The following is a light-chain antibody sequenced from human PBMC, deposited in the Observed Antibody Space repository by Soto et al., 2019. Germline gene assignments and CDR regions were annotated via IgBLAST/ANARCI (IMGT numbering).Light chain of an antibody. CDR1: SSDVGSYNL. Sequence: QSVLTQPASVSGSPGQSITISCTGTSSDVGSYNLVSWYQQHPGKAPKLMIYEVSKRPSGVSNRFSGSKSGNTASLTISGLQAEDEADYYCCSYAGSSTWVFGTGTTVTVL. CDR2: EVS. CDR3: CSYAGSSTWV. J-gene: IGLJ1*01. V-gene: IGLV2-23*02.